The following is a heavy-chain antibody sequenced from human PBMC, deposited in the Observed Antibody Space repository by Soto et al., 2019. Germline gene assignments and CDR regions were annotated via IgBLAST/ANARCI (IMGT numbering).Heavy chain of an antibody. Sequence: QVQLVESGGGAAQPGESLRLSCVASGFDFTYYAMHWVRQAPGKGLESVAVMSSDGSKIHHTDSVKGRFTISRDNSKNTQYLQMNSLRKEDTAVYFCAKDEGVGGTLGLFDYWGQGTRVSVSS. CDR1: GFDFTYYA. V-gene: IGHV3-30*18. J-gene: IGHJ4*02. D-gene: IGHD1-26*01. CDR2: MSSDGSKI. CDR3: AKDEGVGGTLGLFDY.